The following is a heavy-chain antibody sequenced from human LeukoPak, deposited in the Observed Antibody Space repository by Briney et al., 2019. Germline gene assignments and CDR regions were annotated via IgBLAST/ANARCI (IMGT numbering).Heavy chain of an antibody. D-gene: IGHD2-15*01. J-gene: IGHJ5*02. CDR3: ARDKEVVQWWFDP. V-gene: IGHV3-33*01. Sequence: QPGRSLRLSCAASGFTFSSYGMHWVRQAPGKGLEWVAVIWYDGNNKYYADSVKGRFTISRDNSKNTLYLQMNSLRAEDTAVYYCARDKEVVQWWFDPWGQGTLVTVSS. CDR1: GFTFSSYG. CDR2: IWYDGNNK.